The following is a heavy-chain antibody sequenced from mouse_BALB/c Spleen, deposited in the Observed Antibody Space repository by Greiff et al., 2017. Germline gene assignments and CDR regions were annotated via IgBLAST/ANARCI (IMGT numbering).Heavy chain of an antibody. CDR3: ARDGYYYGSSSWFAY. J-gene: IGHJ3*01. D-gene: IGHD1-1*01. V-gene: IGHV1-9*01. CDR1: GYTFSSYW. CDR2: ILPGSGST. Sequence: VKLVESGAELMKPGASVKISCKATGYTFSSYWIEWVKQRPGHGLEWIGEILPGSGSTNYNEKFKGKATFTADTSSNTAYMQLSSLTSEDSAVYYCARDGYYYGSSSWFAYWGQGTLVTVSA.